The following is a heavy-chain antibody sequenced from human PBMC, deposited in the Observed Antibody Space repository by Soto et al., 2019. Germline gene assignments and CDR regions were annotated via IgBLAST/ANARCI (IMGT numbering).Heavy chain of an antibody. Sequence: QGQLVQSGGEVKKPGASVKVSCKASGYTFTSYGISWVRQAPGQGLEWMGWISGYNGDTKYAQKFQGRVTMTVDTSTTTAYIALRSLTSDDRAVYDCAKNGPALYYCDGIDVWGQGTTVSVAS. CDR2: ISGYNGDT. J-gene: IGHJ6*02. V-gene: IGHV1-18*01. CDR3: AKNGPALYYCDGIDV. D-gene: IGHD2-2*01. CDR1: GYTFTSYG.